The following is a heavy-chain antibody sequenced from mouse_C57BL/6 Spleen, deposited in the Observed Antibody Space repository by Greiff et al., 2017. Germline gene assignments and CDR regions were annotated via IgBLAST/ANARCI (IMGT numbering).Heavy chain of an antibody. CDR3: ARLGGYYGYFDV. CDR1: GYSFTSYW. D-gene: IGHD1-1*02. V-gene: IGHV1-50*01. J-gene: IGHJ1*03. CDR2: IDPSDSYT. Sequence: VQLQQPGAELVKPGASVKLSCKASGYSFTSYWMQWVKQRPGQGLEWIGEIDPSDSYTNYNQKFKGKATLTVDTSSSTAYMQLSSLTSEDSAVYYCARLGGYYGYFDVWGTGTTVTVSS.